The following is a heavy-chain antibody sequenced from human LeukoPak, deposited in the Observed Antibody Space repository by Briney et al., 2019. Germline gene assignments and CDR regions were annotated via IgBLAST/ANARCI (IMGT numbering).Heavy chain of an antibody. CDR3: ATTLYWSYSSGWYAY. CDR1: GYTLTELS. Sequence: GASVKVSCKVSGYTLTELSMHWVRQAPGKGLEWMGGFDPEDGETIYAQKFQGRVTMTEDTSTDTAYMELSSLRSEDTAVYYCATTLYWSYSSGWYAYWGQGTLVTVSS. CDR2: FDPEDGET. J-gene: IGHJ4*02. D-gene: IGHD6-19*01. V-gene: IGHV1-24*01.